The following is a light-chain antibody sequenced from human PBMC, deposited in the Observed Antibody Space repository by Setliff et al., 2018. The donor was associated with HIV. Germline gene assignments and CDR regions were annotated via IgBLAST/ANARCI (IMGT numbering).Light chain of an antibody. CDR1: KIENKS. Sequence: SYELTQPPSVSVAPGKTARITCGGNKIENKSVHWYQQKPGQAPVLVVYDDNDRPSGIPERFSGSNSGNTATLTISRVEAGDEADYYCQVWDSSSDHHVFGTGTKVTVL. J-gene: IGLJ1*01. V-gene: IGLV3-21*03. CDR2: DDN. CDR3: QVWDSSSDHHV.